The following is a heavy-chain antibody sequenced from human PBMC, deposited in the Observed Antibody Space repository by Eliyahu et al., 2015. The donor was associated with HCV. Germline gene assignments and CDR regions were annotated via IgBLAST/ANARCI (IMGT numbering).Heavy chain of an antibody. CDR2: ISSSSSHI. CDR3: ATSGVYDGLDY. V-gene: IGHV3-21*01. D-gene: IGHD5/OR15-5a*01. J-gene: IGHJ4*02. Sequence: EVQLVESGGGQVKPGGSLRLSCAASGFTFSSYSVNWVRQAPGKGLEWVSSISSSSSHIYFADSVKGRFTISRDNAKNSVYLQMNSLRAEDTAIYYCATSGVYDGLDYWGQGTLVTVSS. CDR1: GFTFSSYS.